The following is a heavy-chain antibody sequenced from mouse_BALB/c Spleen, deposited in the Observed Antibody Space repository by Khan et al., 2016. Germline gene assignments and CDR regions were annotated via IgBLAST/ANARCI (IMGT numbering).Heavy chain of an antibody. CDR1: GYSITSDYA. D-gene: IGHD1-1*01. CDR2: ISYSGST. J-gene: IGHJ2*01. Sequence: EVQLQESGPGLVKPSQSLSLTCTVTGYSITSDYAWNWIRQFPGNKLEWMGYISYSGSTSYNPSLKSRISIPRDKSKNQFFLQLNSVTTEDTATYYCARGDYYGSSYYFDYWGQGTTLTVSS. CDR3: ARGDYYGSSYYFDY. V-gene: IGHV3-2*02.